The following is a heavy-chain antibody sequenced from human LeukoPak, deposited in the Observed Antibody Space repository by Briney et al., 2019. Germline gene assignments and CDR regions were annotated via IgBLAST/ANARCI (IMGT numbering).Heavy chain of an antibody. Sequence: SETLSLTCDVSGGSVTSTNWWTWVRQPPGKGLEWIGEVHLDGRTNYNPSLKSRLIMSVDLPENHISLKLSSVTAADTAVYYCARGRRIAAAGTGYFDYWGQGTLVTVSS. CDR2: VHLDGRT. CDR3: ARGRRIAAAGTGYFDY. V-gene: IGHV4-4*02. J-gene: IGHJ4*02. CDR1: GGSVTSTNW. D-gene: IGHD6-13*01.